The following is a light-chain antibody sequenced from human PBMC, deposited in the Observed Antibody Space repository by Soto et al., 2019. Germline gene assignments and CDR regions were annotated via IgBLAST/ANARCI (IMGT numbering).Light chain of an antibody. CDR2: DAS. V-gene: IGKV1-5*01. J-gene: IGKJ1*01. CDR3: QHYGGMWT. Sequence: DIQMTQSPSTLSASVGDRVTITCRASQSISSWLAWYQQKPGKAPKLLIYDASSLESGVPSRFSGSGSATEFILTISSLQPDDFATYYCQHYGGMWTFGQGTKVDIK. CDR1: QSISSW.